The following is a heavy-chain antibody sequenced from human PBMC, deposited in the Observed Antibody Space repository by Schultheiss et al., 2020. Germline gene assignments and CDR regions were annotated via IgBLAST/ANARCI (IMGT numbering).Heavy chain of an antibody. D-gene: IGHD5-18*01. J-gene: IGHJ4*02. CDR3: ARGRGYSYGTIDY. V-gene: IGHV4-59*12. Sequence: SETLSLTCTVSGGSISSYYWSWIRQPPGKGLEWIGCIYYSGRTFYSPTLKSRVTISVDTSKKQFSLKLSSVTAEDTAVYYCARGRGYSYGTIDYWGQGTLVTVSS. CDR2: IYYSGRT. CDR1: GGSISSYY.